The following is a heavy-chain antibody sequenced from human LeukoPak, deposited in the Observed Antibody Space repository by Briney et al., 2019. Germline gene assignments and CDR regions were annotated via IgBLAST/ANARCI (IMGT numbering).Heavy chain of an antibody. V-gene: IGHV4-39*01. Sequence: SETLSLTCSVSGGSISSSSYYWGWIRQPPGKGLEWIGTIYYSGSTFYKPSLTSRVTISVDTSKNQFSLKLSSVTAADTAIYYCARIHPANWNPFNWFDPWGQGALVTVSS. CDR3: ARIHPANWNPFNWFDP. CDR2: IYYSGST. J-gene: IGHJ5*02. CDR1: GGSISSSSYY. D-gene: IGHD1-1*01.